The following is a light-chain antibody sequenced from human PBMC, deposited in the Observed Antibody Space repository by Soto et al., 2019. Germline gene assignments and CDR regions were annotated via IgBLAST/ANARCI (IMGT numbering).Light chain of an antibody. J-gene: IGLJ1*01. V-gene: IGLV1-51*01. CDR1: SSNIVGNS. CDR3: GSWDSSMSAYV. Sequence: SVLKQPPSVXAAPGRQFNISCPGSSSNIVGNSVSWYQQLPGTAPNLIIYDDNKRPSGIPDRFSVSKSGTSATLAITGFKTGDEADYYCGSWDSSMSAYVFGTGNTVTVL. CDR2: DDN.